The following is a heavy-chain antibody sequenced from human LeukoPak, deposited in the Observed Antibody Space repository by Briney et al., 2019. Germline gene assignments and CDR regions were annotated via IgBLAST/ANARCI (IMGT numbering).Heavy chain of an antibody. J-gene: IGHJ4*02. Sequence: GGSLRLSCAASGFTFSSYGMHWVRQAPGKGLEWVAVISYDGSNKYYADSVKGRFTISRDNSKNTLYLQMNSLRAEDTAVYYCAKDLAYYDSSGYHLFDYWGQGTLVTVSS. V-gene: IGHV3-30*18. CDR3: AKDLAYYDSSGYHLFDY. CDR2: ISYDGSNK. CDR1: GFTFSSYG. D-gene: IGHD3-22*01.